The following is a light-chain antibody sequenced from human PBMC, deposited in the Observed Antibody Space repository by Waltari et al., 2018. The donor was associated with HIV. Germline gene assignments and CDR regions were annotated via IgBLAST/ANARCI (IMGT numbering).Light chain of an antibody. V-gene: IGLV3-21*02. CDR3: QVWDTSSDQGV. J-gene: IGLJ2*01. Sequence: SHVLAQPPPVSVAHGQTARTTCGGYNIETKTVPWYQQKPGQAPALAVQDATPRPSGIPERFSGSNSGNTATLTISRVEAGEEADYFCQVWDTSSDQGVFGGGTKLTVL. CDR1: NIETKT. CDR2: DAT.